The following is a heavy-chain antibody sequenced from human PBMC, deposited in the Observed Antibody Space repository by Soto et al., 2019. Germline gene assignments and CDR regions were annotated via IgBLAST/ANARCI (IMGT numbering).Heavy chain of an antibody. CDR1: GGSITSGNSYS. J-gene: IGHJ5*02. CDR2: ISHTGST. CDR3: ARAVAPYFGTWFDP. D-gene: IGHD3-10*01. Sequence: SETLSLTCAVSGGSITSGNSYSWSWIRQPPGKGLEWIGSISHTGSTSYNPSLKSRLTMTVDKSKNQFSLRLSSVTAADMAVYYCARAVAPYFGTWFDPWGQGILVTVSS. V-gene: IGHV4-30-2*01.